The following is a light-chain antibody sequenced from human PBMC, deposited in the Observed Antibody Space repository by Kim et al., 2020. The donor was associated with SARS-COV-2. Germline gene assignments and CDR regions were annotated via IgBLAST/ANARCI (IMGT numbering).Light chain of an antibody. CDR3: YSAADNNWV. CDR1: VLAKKY. Sequence: SVSPEQTARITSSGDVLAKKYARWFQQKPGQAPVLVIYKDSERPSGIPERFSGSSSGTTVTLTISGAQVEDEADYYCYSAADNNWVFGGGTQLTVL. V-gene: IGLV3-27*01. CDR2: KDS. J-gene: IGLJ3*02.